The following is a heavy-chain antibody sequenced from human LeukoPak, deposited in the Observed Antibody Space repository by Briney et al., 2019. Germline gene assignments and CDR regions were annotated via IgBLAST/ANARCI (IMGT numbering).Heavy chain of an antibody. CDR3: AKVGIITMVRGVIIDAFDI. CDR2: ISSSGDST. Sequence: GGSLRLSCVASGLTFSSYAMSWVRQAPGKGLEWVSAISSSGDSTYYADSVKGRFTISRDNSKNTLYLQMNSLRAEDTAVYYCAKVGIITMVRGVIIDAFDIWGQGTMVTVSS. V-gene: IGHV3-23*01. J-gene: IGHJ3*02. D-gene: IGHD3-10*01. CDR1: GLTFSSYA.